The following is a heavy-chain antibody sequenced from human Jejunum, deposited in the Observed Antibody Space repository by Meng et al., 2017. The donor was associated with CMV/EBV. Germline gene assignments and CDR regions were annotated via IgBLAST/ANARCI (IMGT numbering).Heavy chain of an antibody. J-gene: IGHJ4*02. V-gene: IGHV3-33*01. CDR3: ARSSYFYSRSYFLDY. CDR1: GFSFRNYG. D-gene: IGHD3-10*01. CDR2: IWYDGSNK. Sequence: SGFSFRNYGIHWVRQAPGKGLEWLTIIWYDGSNKYYADSVKGRFTISRDNSNDMAFLEMNNLSAEDTAIYFCARSSYFYSRSYFLDYWGQGTLVTVSS.